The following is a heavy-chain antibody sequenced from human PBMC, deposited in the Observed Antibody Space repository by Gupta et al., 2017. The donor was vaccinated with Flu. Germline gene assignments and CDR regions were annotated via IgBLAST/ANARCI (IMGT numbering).Heavy chain of an antibody. CDR3: ARDRKGDSYYYGSGTFDY. CDR1: GGSISSYY. J-gene: IGHJ4*02. CDR2: IYTSGST. V-gene: IGHV4-4*07. Sequence: QVQLQESGPGLVKPSETLSLTCTVSGGSISSYYWSWIRHPPGKGLEWIGRIYTSGSTNYNPSLKSRVTMSVDTSKNQFSLKLSSVTAADTAVYYCARDRKGDSYYYGSGTFDYWGQGTLVTVSS. D-gene: IGHD3-10*01.